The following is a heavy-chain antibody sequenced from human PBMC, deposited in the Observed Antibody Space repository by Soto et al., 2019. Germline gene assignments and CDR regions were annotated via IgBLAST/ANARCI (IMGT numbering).Heavy chain of an antibody. J-gene: IGHJ6*02. Sequence: RGESLKISCKGSGYTFTNYWIGWVRQMPGKGLEWMGIIYPVDSDTKYNPSFQGQVTISADKSITTTYLQWSSLKASDTAIYYCAASIFYYGMDVWGRGTTVTVSS. CDR1: GYTFTNYW. CDR2: IYPVDSDT. V-gene: IGHV5-51*01. CDR3: AASIFYYGMDV.